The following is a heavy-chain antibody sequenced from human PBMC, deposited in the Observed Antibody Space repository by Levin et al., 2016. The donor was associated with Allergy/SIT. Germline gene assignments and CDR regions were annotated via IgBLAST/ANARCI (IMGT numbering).Heavy chain of an antibody. CDR2: IKQDGSEK. V-gene: IGHV3-7*01. CDR3: ARGPFRDYYDY. Sequence: WIRQPPGKGLEWVANIKQDGSEKYYVDSVKGRFTISRDNAKNSLYLQMNSLRAEDTAVYYCARGPFRDYYDYWGQGTLVTVSS. J-gene: IGHJ4*02.